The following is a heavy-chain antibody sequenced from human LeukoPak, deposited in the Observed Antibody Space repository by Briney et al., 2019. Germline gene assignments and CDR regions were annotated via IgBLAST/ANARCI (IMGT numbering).Heavy chain of an antibody. V-gene: IGHV3-21*01. D-gene: IGHD2-8*01. J-gene: IGHJ5*02. CDR2: ISSSSSSI. CDR1: GFTFSSYG. Sequence: GGSLRLSCAASGFTFSSYGMHWVRQAPGKGLEWVSSISSSSSSIYYADSVKGRFTISRDNAKNSLYLQMNSLRAEDTAVYYWAGEIFSNGVCSSDPGGREPRS. CDR3: AGEIFSNGVCSSDP.